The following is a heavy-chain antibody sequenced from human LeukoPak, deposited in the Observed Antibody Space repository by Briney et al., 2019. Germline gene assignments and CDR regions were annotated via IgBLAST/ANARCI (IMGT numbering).Heavy chain of an antibody. Sequence: PGGSLRPSCAASGFTFSSYWMSWVRQAPGKGLEWVANIKQDGSEKYYVDSVKGRFTISRDNAKNSLYLQMNSLRAEDTAVYYCARTIFGVVSYFDIWGQGTMATVSS. CDR1: GFTFSSYW. V-gene: IGHV3-7*01. J-gene: IGHJ3*02. CDR2: IKQDGSEK. D-gene: IGHD3-3*01. CDR3: ARTIFGVVSYFDI.